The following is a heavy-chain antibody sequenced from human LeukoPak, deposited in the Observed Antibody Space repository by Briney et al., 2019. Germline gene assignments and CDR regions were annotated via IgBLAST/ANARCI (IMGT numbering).Heavy chain of an antibody. CDR1: GFTVSSNY. CDR2: IYSGGST. V-gene: IGHV3-66*01. D-gene: IGHD4-23*01. J-gene: IGHJ6*03. CDR3: ARERDYGGNSRYYYYMDV. Sequence: GGSLRLSCAASGFTVSSNYMSWVRQAPGKGLEWVSVIYSGGSTYYADSVKGRFTISRDNSKNTLYLQMNSLRAEDTAVYYCARERDYGGNSRYYYYMDVWGKGTTVTVSS.